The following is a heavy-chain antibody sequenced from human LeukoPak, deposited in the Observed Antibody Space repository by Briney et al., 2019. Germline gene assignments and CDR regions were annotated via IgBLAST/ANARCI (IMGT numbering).Heavy chain of an antibody. CDR3: ARYDSSGYFAAVDY. D-gene: IGHD3-22*01. CDR2: IYYSGST. CDR1: GYSISSGYY. J-gene: IGHJ4*02. V-gene: IGHV4-61*01. Sequence: SETLSLTCTVSGYSISSGYYWGWIRQPPGKGLEWIGYIYYSGSTNYNPSLKSRVTISVDTSKNQFSLKLSSVTAADTAVYYCARYDSSGYFAAVDYWGQGTLVTVSS.